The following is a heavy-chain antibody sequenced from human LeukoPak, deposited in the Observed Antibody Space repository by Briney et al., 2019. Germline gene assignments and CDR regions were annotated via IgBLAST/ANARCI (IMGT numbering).Heavy chain of an antibody. Sequence: ASVKVSCRASGYIFTTYGISWVRQAPGQGLEWMGWISAYNGNTNYAQKFQGRVTMTTDTSTSTAYMDLRSLRSDDTAVYYCAREVASEYYYDNSGPRYDYWGQGTLVTVSS. D-gene: IGHD3-22*01. CDR2: ISAYNGNT. V-gene: IGHV1-18*01. CDR1: GYIFTTYG. CDR3: AREVASEYYYDNSGPRYDY. J-gene: IGHJ4*02.